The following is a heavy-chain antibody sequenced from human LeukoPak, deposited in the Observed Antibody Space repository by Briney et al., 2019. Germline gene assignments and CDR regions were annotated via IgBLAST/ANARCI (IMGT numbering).Heavy chain of an antibody. V-gene: IGHV3-74*01. CDR3: TKEFYGVYL. CDR2: ISGDGSTP. CDR1: GFTFSNYW. J-gene: IGHJ4*02. Sequence: GGSLRLSCAASGFTFSNYWMHWVRQAPGKGLVWVSRISGDGSTPRYADSVKGRFTISRDNAKNTLYLQMNSLRVEDTAVYYCTKEFYGVYLWGQGTLVTVSS. D-gene: IGHD4-17*01.